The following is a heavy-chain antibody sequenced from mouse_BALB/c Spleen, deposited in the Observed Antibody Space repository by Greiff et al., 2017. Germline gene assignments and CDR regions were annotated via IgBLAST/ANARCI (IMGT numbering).Heavy chain of an antibody. CDR1: GYTFTDYW. J-gene: IGHJ2*01. D-gene: IGHD2-10*02. CDR3: ARRGGVWDYFDY. CDR2: IDTSDSYT. V-gene: IGHV1-69*01. Sequence: QVQLQQPGAELVMPGASVKMSCKASGYTFTDYWMHWVKQRPGQGLEWIGAIDTSDSYTSYNQKFKGKATLTVDESSSTAYMQLSSLTSEDSAVYYCARRGGVWDYFDYWGQGTTLTVSS.